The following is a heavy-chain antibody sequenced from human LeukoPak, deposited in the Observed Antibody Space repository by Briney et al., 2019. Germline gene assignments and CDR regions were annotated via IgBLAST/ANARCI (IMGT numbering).Heavy chain of an antibody. CDR2: ISGSGDST. CDR3: ARPPSDNLLTGSLYYFDN. V-gene: IGHV3-23*01. D-gene: IGHD3-9*01. J-gene: IGHJ4*02. Sequence: GGSLRISCADSCFSFSSRAMSWVRQAPGKGLEWHSGISGSGDSTDYADSVKGRFTISRDNSKNTLYLQINRLRAEDTAVYYCARPPSDNLLTGSLYYFDNWGQGTLVTVSS. CDR1: CFSFSSRA.